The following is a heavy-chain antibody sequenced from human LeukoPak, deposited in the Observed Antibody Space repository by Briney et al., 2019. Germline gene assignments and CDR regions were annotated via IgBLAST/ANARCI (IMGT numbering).Heavy chain of an antibody. J-gene: IGHJ4*02. Sequence: SQTLSLTCTDSGGSISSGGDYWSWIRQHPGKGLEWIGYIYYSGSTNYNPSLKSRVTISVDTSKNQFSLKLSSVTAADTAVYYCARGGGHHSRGGRSYYYDSSGYSYTFDHWSLGTLVTVSS. CDR2: IYYSGST. CDR1: GGSISSGGDY. D-gene: IGHD3-22*01. V-gene: IGHV4-31*03. CDR3: ARGGGHHSRGGRSYYYDSSGYSYTFDH.